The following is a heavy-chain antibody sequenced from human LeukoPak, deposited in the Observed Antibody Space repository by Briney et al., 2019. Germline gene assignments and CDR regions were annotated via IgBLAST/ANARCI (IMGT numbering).Heavy chain of an antibody. CDR1: GGSINSYQ. CDR2: IYYSGSA. D-gene: IGHD2-2*01. Sequence: SETLSLTCTVSGGSINSYQWSWIRQPPGKGLEWIGNIYYSGSANYNPSLKSRVTISVDTSKNQFSLKLSSVTAADTAVYYCARSAGYCSTSCYADGGPFDYWGQGTLVTVSS. CDR3: ARSAGYCSTSCYADGGPFDY. V-gene: IGHV4-59*08. J-gene: IGHJ4*02.